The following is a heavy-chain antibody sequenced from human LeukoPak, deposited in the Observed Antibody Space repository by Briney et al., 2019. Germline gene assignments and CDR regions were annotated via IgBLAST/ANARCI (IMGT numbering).Heavy chain of an antibody. Sequence: PGRSLRLSCAASGFTFSSYGMHWVRQAPGKGLEWVAVIWYDGSNKYYADSVKGRFTISRDNSKNTLYLQMNSLRAEDTAVYYCARALPGYCSSTSCYEYYYYGMDVWGQGTTVTVSS. J-gene: IGHJ6*02. D-gene: IGHD2-2*01. CDR2: IWYDGSNK. V-gene: IGHV3-33*01. CDR3: ARALPGYCSSTSCYEYYYYGMDV. CDR1: GFTFSSYG.